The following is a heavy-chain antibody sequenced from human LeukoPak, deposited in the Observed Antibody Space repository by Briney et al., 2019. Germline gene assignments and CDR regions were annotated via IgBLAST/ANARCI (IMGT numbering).Heavy chain of an antibody. J-gene: IGHJ4*02. CDR2: IYWNGGST. V-gene: IGHV3-20*04. CDR1: GFSFDDDD. CDR3: ARDGRGGSSSH. D-gene: IGHD6-6*01. Sequence: GGSLRLSCAASGFSFDDDDMSWVRQVSGKGLEWVSSIYWNGGSTGYADSVKGRFTISRDNAKNSLYLQMNSLRAEDTALYYCARDGRGGSSSHWGQGTLVTVSS.